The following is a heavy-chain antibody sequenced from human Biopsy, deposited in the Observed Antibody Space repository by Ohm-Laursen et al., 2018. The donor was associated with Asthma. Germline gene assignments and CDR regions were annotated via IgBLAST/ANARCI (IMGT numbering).Heavy chain of an antibody. D-gene: IGHD6-19*01. CDR2: ISYSGST. CDR3: ARGDSSGWSHYYFDY. V-gene: IGHV4-61*01. J-gene: IGHJ4*02. Sequence: SETLSLTCAVSGGSVSSGSYYWSWIRQPPGKGLAWVSYISYSGSTDYNPSLKSRLTISMDTSKNQFPLKLSSVTAADTAVYYCARGDSSGWSHYYFDYWGQGTLVTVSS. CDR1: GGSVSSGSYY.